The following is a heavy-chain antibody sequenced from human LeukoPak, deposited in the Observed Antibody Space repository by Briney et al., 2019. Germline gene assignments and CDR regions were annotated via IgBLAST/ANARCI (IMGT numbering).Heavy chain of an antibody. CDR2: FYYSGST. CDR1: GGSISSYY. CDR3: ARARYVNSFYAFDI. J-gene: IGHJ3*02. D-gene: IGHD3-9*01. Sequence: PSETLSLTCTVSGGSISSYYWSWIRQPPGKGLEWIGFFYYSGSTNYNPSLKSRVTISVDTSKSQFFLKLSSVTAADTAVYYCARARYVNSFYAFDIWGQGTLVTVSS. V-gene: IGHV4-59*01.